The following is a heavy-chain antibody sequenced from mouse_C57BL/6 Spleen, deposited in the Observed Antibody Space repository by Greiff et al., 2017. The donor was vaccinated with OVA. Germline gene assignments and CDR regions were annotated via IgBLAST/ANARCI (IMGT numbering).Heavy chain of an antibody. Sequence: EVQGVESGGGLVKPGGSLKLSCAASGFTFSSYTMSWVRQTPEKRLEWVATISGGGGNTYYPDSVKGRFTISRDNAKNTLYLQMSSLRSEDTALYYCARQLTGGFFFAYWGQGTLVTVSA. V-gene: IGHV5-9*01. CDR2: ISGGGGNT. CDR1: GFTFSSYT. D-gene: IGHD4-1*01. J-gene: IGHJ3*01. CDR3: ARQLTGGFFFAY.